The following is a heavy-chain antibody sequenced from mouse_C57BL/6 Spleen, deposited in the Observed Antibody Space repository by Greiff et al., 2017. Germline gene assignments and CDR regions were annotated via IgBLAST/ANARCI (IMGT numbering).Heavy chain of an antibody. CDR2: IYPSDSET. J-gene: IGHJ4*01. Sequence: VQLQQPGAELVRPGSSVKLSCKASGYTFTSYWMDWVKQRPGQGLEWIGNIYPSDSETHYNQKFKDKATLTVDKSSSTAYMQLSSLTSEDSAVYYCARGDGNYYAMDDWGQGTSVTVYS. D-gene: IGHD1-1*01. V-gene: IGHV1-61*01. CDR3: ARGDGNYYAMDD. CDR1: GYTFTSYW.